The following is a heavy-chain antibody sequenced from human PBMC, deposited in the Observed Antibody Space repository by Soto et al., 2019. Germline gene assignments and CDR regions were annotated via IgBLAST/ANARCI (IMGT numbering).Heavy chain of an antibody. Sequence: PGESLKISCQGSGYNVPDYRIGLVRPVPGKGLEWMGIIYPDDSDTKYSPSFQSQVTMSADKSINTAYLQWSSLKASDTGMYFCARDGLSSSTSFDYWGQGTQVTVSS. CDR3: ARDGLSSSTSFDY. CDR1: GYNVPDYR. V-gene: IGHV5-51*01. D-gene: IGHD2-2*01. CDR2: IYPDDSDT. J-gene: IGHJ4*02.